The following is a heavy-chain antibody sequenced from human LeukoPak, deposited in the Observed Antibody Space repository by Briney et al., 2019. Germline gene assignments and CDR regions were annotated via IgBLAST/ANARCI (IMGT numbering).Heavy chain of an antibody. Sequence: ASVKVSCKASGYTFTSYGISWVRQAPGQGLEWMGWISAYNGNTNYAQKLQGRVTMTTDTSTSTAYMELRSLRFDDTAVYYCARDPVWEPRDGFDYWGQGTLVTVSS. J-gene: IGHJ4*02. V-gene: IGHV1-18*01. D-gene: IGHD1-26*01. CDR2: ISAYNGNT. CDR1: GYTFTSYG. CDR3: ARDPVWEPRDGFDY.